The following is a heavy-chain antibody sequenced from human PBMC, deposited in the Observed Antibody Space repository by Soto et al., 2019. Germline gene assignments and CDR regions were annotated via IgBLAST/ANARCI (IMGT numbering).Heavy chain of an antibody. CDR2: ISGSGGST. Sequence: GGSLRLSFSASVFPFSRYSMSWVRPAPGKGLEWVSAISGSGGSTYYADSVKGRFTISRDNSKNTLYLQMNSLRAEDTAVYYCAKGCSGGSCYDWFDPWGQGTRVTVSA. CDR3: AKGCSGGSCYDWFDP. D-gene: IGHD2-15*01. V-gene: IGHV3-23*01. J-gene: IGHJ5*02. CDR1: VFPFSRYS.